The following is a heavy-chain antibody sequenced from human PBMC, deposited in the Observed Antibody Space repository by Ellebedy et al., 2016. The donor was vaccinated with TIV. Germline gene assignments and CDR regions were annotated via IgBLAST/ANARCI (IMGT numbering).Heavy chain of an antibody. V-gene: IGHV5-51*01. D-gene: IGHD6-19*01. Sequence: GESLKISCKGSGYSFTSYWIGWVRQMPGKGLEWTGIIYPGDSDTRYSPSFQGQVTISADKSISTAYLQWSSLKASDTAMYYCARHGAVAGWGYYGMDVWGQGTTVTVSS. CDR2: IYPGDSDT. CDR3: ARHGAVAGWGYYGMDV. CDR1: GYSFTSYW. J-gene: IGHJ6*02.